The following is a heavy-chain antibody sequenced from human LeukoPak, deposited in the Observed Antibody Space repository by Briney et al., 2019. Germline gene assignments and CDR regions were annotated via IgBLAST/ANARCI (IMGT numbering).Heavy chain of an antibody. J-gene: IGHJ4*02. D-gene: IGHD3-22*01. CDR3: AAPLNYYDSSGYPLAFDY. Sequence: PSETLSLTCTVSGGSISSSSYYWGWIRQPPGKGLEWIGSIYYSGSTYYNPSLKSRVTISVDTSKNQFSLKLSSMTAADTAVYYCAAPLNYYDSSGYPLAFDYWGQGTLVTVSS. CDR2: IYYSGST. CDR1: GGSISSSSYY. V-gene: IGHV4-39*01.